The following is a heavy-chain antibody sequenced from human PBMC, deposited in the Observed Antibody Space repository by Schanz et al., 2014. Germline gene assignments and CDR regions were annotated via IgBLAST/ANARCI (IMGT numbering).Heavy chain of an antibody. CDR1: GFNSDDYA. D-gene: IGHD3-10*01. CDR2: ISGSGGST. Sequence: EVQVVGSGGGLVQPGGSLRLSCTASGFNSDDYAMHWVRQAPGKGLEWVSAISGSGGSTYYADSVKGRFTISRDNSKNTLYLQMNSLRAEDTAVYYCAKGRFGELSAFDIWGQGTMVTVSS. CDR3: AKGRFGELSAFDI. V-gene: IGHV3-23*04. J-gene: IGHJ3*02.